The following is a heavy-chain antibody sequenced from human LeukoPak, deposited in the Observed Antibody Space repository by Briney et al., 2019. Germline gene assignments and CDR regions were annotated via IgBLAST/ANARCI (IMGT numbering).Heavy chain of an antibody. D-gene: IGHD3-16*01. V-gene: IGHV3-23*01. CDR3: AKGLRFGELTSWFDY. J-gene: IGHJ4*02. CDR2: ISGSGGRT. Sequence: GGSLRLSCAASGFTFSSYAMSWVRQAPGKGLEWVSAISGSGGRTYYADSVKGRFTISRDNSKNTLYLQMNSLRAEDTAVYYCAKGLRFGELTSWFDYWGQGTLVTVSS. CDR1: GFTFSSYA.